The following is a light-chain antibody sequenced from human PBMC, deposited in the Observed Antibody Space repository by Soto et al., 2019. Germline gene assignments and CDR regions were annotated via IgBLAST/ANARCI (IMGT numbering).Light chain of an antibody. CDR3: QQRSNCPLT. CDR1: QSVDSTS. Sequence: EIGLTQSPGTLSLSTGERATLSCRVSQSVDSTSLAWYLQKPGQAPRLLIYDASNRPTDIPARFSGSGSGTDFTLTISSLEPEDFAVYYCQQRSNCPLTFGQGTRLEIK. J-gene: IGKJ5*01. V-gene: IGKV3-11*01. CDR2: DAS.